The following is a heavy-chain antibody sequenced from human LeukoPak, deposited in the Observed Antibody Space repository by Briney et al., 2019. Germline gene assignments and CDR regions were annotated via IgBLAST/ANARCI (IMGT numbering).Heavy chain of an antibody. V-gene: IGHV3-30*04. D-gene: IGHD4-17*01. CDR1: GFSFNNYA. CDR2: ISYDGSNK. Sequence: PGGSLRLSCAASGFSFNNYAMHWVRQAPGKGLEWVALISYDGSNKYYADSVKGRFTISRDNSKNTLYLQMNSLRLDDTAVYYCAKERVDGDYFDYWGQGTLVTVSS. CDR3: AKERVDGDYFDY. J-gene: IGHJ4*02.